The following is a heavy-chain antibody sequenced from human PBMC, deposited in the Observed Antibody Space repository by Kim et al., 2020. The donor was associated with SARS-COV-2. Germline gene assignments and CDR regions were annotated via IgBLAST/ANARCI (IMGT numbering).Heavy chain of an antibody. V-gene: IGHV4-39*01. J-gene: IGHJ5*02. Sequence: SETLSLTCTVSGGSISSSSYYWGWIRQPPGKGLEWIGSIYYSGSTYYNPSLKSRVTISVDTSKNQFSLKLSSVTAADTAVYYCALAGGWYRDNWFDPWGQGTLVTVSS. CDR2: IYYSGST. CDR1: GGSISSSSYY. CDR3: ALAGGWYRDNWFDP. D-gene: IGHD6-19*01.